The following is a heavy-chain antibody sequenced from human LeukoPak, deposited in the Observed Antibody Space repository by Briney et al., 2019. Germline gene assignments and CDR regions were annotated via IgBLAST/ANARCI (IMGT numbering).Heavy chain of an antibody. CDR1: GFTFSRYW. CDR3: ARQKAVVVVAATPDEDYGDYVDYYYYMDV. V-gene: IGHV3-7*01. CDR2: IKEDGSEK. D-gene: IGHD2-15*01. J-gene: IGHJ6*03. Sequence: GGSLRLSCAASGFTFSRYWMSWVRKAPGKGLEWVANIKEDGSEKYYVDSVKGRLTISRDNAKNSLSLQIKSLRAEDTAVYYCARQKAVVVVAATPDEDYGDYVDYYYYMDVWGKGTTVTVSS.